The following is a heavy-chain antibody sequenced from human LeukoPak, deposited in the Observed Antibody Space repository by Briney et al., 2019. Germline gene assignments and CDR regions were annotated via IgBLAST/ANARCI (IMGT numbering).Heavy chain of an antibody. D-gene: IGHD3-22*01. CDR1: GFTFSNYA. CDR2: ISCSGTNT. CDR3: AKDGHYDSSGFTLQY. V-gene: IGHV3-23*01. Sequence: GGSLRLSCAASGFTFSNYAITWVRQAPGKGLEWVSTISCSGTNTYYADSVKGRFTISRDNSKNTLYLQMNSLRAEDTAVYYCAKDGHYDSSGFTLQYWGQGTLVTVSS. J-gene: IGHJ1*01.